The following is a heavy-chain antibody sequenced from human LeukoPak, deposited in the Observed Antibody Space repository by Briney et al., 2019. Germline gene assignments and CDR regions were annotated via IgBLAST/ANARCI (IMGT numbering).Heavy chain of an antibody. CDR1: GFTFINSW. Sequence: GGSLRLSCAASGFTFINSWMTWVRQAPGKGLEWVGRIRSTPDGGATDYAAPVKGRFTISRDDSKNTLYLQMSSLRTEDTAVYYCATDLHFGYCSATSCANYWGQGTLVTVSS. CDR2: IRSTPDGGAT. CDR3: ATDLHFGYCSATSCANY. D-gene: IGHD2-2*03. V-gene: IGHV3-15*01. J-gene: IGHJ4*02.